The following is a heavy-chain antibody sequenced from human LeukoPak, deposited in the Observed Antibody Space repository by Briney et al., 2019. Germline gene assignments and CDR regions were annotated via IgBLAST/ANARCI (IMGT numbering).Heavy chain of an antibody. CDR1: GFTFRNYW. Sequence: GGSLRLSCAASGFTFRNYWMIWVRQAPGKGLEWLGNIKGDGSEKRYADSVRGRFTISRDNAQTSLYLQMNSLRAEDTAVCYCARASDPWLQLTWGQGTLVTVSS. J-gene: IGHJ5*02. CDR2: IKGDGSEK. D-gene: IGHD5-24*01. V-gene: IGHV3-7*05. CDR3: ARASDPWLQLT.